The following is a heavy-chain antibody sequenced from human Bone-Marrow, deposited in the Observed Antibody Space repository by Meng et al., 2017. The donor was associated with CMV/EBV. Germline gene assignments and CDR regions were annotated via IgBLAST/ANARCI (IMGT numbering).Heavy chain of an antibody. V-gene: IGHV1-8*01. D-gene: IGHD1-26*01. J-gene: IGHJ4*02. CDR1: GYTFTSYD. CDR2: MNPNSGNT. CDR3: ARVGERSGSYACVY. Sequence: ASVKVSCKASGYTFTSYDINWVRQATGQGLEWMGWMNPNSGNTGYAQKFQGRVTMTRNTSISTAYMELSSLRSEDTAVYHCARVGERSGSYACVYWGQGTLVTVSS.